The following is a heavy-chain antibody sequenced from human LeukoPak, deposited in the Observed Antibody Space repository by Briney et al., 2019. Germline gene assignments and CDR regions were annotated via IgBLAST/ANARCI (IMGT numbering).Heavy chain of an antibody. CDR1: GGSFSGYY. V-gene: IGHV4-34*01. D-gene: IGHD3-10*01. Sequence: SETLSLTRAVYGGSFSGYYWSWIRQPPGKGLEWIGEINHSGSTNYNPSLKSRVAISADTSKNQFSLKLSSVTAADTAVYYCARVSKYFGSGSHWYFDLWGRGTLVTVSS. CDR3: ARVSKYFGSGSHWYFDL. J-gene: IGHJ2*01. CDR2: INHSGST.